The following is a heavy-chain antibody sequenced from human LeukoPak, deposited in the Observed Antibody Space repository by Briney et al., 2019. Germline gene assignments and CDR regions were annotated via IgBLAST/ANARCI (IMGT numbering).Heavy chain of an antibody. CDR3: AKGGVVVPAAADY. V-gene: IGHV3-30*18. Sequence: GGSLRLSCAASGFDFHNYVIHWVRQAPGMGLEWVTVISYDGTNKYYADSVKGRFTISRDNSKNTLYLQMNSLRAEDTAVYYCAKGGVVVPAAADYWGQGTLVTVSS. D-gene: IGHD2-2*01. J-gene: IGHJ4*02. CDR1: GFDFHNYV. CDR2: ISYDGTNK.